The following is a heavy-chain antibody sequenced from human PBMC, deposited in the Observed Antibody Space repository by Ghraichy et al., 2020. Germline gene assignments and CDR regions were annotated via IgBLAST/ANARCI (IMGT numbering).Heavy chain of an antibody. CDR1: GGSISSYY. J-gene: IGHJ6*02. V-gene: IGHV4-59*01. Sequence: ETLSLTCTVSGGSISSYYWSWIRQPPGKGLEWIGYIYYSGSTNYNPSLKSRVTISVDTSKNQFSLKLSSVTAADTAVYYCARASRDGYNYYYYGMDVWGQGTTVTVSS. CDR2: IYYSGST. D-gene: IGHD5-24*01. CDR3: ARASRDGYNYYYYGMDV.